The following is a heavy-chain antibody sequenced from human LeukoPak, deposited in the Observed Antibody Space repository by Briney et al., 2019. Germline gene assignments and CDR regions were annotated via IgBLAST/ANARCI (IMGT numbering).Heavy chain of an antibody. V-gene: IGHV4-4*07. D-gene: IGHD2-2*01. CDR2: IYTSGST. J-gene: IGHJ3*02. Sequence: SETLPLTCTVSGGSISSYYWSWIRQPAGRGLEWIGRIYTSGSTNYNPSLKSRVTMSVDTSKNQFSLKLSSVTAADTAVYYCAGTLIGYCSSTSCFIDAFDIWGQGTMVTVSS. CDR1: GGSISSYY. CDR3: AGTLIGYCSSTSCFIDAFDI.